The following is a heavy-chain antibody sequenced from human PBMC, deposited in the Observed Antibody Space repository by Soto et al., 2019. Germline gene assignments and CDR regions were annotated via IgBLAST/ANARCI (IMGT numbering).Heavy chain of an antibody. D-gene: IGHD3-10*01. CDR2: IYYTGNT. Sequence: QVQLQESGPGLVKPSQTLSLTCTVSGGASTDSAGYYWSWIRQHPGKGLEWIGHIYYTGNTHYNPCLQSRISISVDTSKNQFSLKLTSVTAADTAVYFCATAYYCGSGSFDSWGPGTLVTVSS. CDR3: ATAYYCGSGSFDS. CDR1: GGASTDSAGYY. V-gene: IGHV4-31*03. J-gene: IGHJ4*02.